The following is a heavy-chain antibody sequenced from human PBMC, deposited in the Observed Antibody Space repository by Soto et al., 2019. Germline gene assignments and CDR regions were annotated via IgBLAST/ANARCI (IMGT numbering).Heavy chain of an antibody. V-gene: IGHV3-23*01. J-gene: IGHJ4*02. CDR1: GFTFSSYG. CDR3: AKDRGVLGGVAGMLDF. D-gene: IGHD6-19*01. CDR2: VSGSGRHT. Sequence: EVKLLESGGGLVQPGGSLRLSCAASGFTFSSYGMSWVRQVSGQGLEWVSDVSGSGRHTYYADSVKGRFTISRDNSKGTLYLQIDSLRAEDTAVYYCAKDRGVLGGVAGMLDFWGQGTLVTVSS.